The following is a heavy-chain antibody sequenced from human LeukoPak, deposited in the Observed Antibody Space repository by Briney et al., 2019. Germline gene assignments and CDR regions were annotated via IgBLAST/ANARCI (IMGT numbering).Heavy chain of an antibody. J-gene: IGHJ4*02. CDR3: AKDYASEMATAPFDY. V-gene: IGHV3-23*01. D-gene: IGHD5-24*01. Sequence: PGGSLRLSCAASGFTFSNYAMSWVRQAPGKGLEWISVISGSGGSTYYADSVKGRFTISRDNSKNTLYLQMNSLRAEDTAVYYCAKDYASEMATAPFDYWGQGTLVTVSS. CDR1: GFTFSNYA. CDR2: ISGSGGST.